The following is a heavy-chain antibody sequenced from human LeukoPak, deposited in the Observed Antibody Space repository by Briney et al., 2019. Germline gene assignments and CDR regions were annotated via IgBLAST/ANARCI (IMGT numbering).Heavy chain of an antibody. J-gene: IGHJ4*02. D-gene: IGHD2-21*02. CDR2: INHSGST. Sequence: SETLSLTCAVYGGSFSGYYWSWIRQPPGKGLEWIGEINHSGSTNYNPSLKSRVTISVDTSKNQFSLKLSSVTAADTAVYYCALINCGGDCPAGYWGQGILVTVSS. V-gene: IGHV4-34*01. CDR3: ALINCGGDCPAGY. CDR1: GGSFSGYY.